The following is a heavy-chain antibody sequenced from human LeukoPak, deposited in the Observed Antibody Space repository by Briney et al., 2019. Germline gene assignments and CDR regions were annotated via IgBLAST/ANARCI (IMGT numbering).Heavy chain of an antibody. V-gene: IGHV3-72*01. J-gene: IGHJ3*01. D-gene: IGHD2-2*01. Sequence: PGGSLRLSCAASGFTFSNYWMTWVRQAPGKGLEWVGRSRNKANSYTTEYAASVKGRFTISRDDSKNSLYLQMNSLKTEDMAVYYCAPGGDYCSSSSCPSWGQGTIVTVSS. CDR2: SRNKANSYTT. CDR3: APGGDYCSSSSCPS. CDR1: GFTFSNYW.